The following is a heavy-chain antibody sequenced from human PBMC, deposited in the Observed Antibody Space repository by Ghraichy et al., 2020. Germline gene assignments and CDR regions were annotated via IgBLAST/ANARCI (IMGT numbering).Heavy chain of an antibody. V-gene: IGHV3-7*01. CDR1: GFTFSSYW. Sequence: GESLNISCAASGFTFSSYWMSWVRQAPGKGLEWVANIKQDGSEKYYVDSVKGRFTISRDNAKNSLYLQMNSLRAEDTAVYYCARDRSIAAAGTRARNYYYYYGMDVWGQGTTVTVSS. CDR2: IKQDGSEK. J-gene: IGHJ6*02. D-gene: IGHD6-13*01. CDR3: ARDRSIAAAGTRARNYYYYYGMDV.